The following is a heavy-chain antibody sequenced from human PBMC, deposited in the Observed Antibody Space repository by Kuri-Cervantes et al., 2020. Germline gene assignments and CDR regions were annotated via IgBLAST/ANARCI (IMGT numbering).Heavy chain of an antibody. CDR2: VNPNSGGT. D-gene: IGHD2-21*02. CDR3: ARDLASWVVTAIFDY. Sequence: ASVKVSCKASGYSFSDSWIHWVRQAPGLGLEWMGWVNPNSGGTKLTVARDRSISTAYMELSRLRSDDTAVYYCARDLASWVVTAIFDYWGQGTLVTVSS. J-gene: IGHJ4*02. CDR1: GYSFSDSW. V-gene: IGHV1-2*02.